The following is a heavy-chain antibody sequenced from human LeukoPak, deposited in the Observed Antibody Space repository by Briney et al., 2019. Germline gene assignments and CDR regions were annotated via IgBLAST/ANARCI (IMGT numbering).Heavy chain of an antibody. CDR2: ISSSSSYI. D-gene: IGHD4-17*01. CDR1: GFTFSSYS. J-gene: IGHJ4*02. V-gene: IGHV3-21*01. CDR3: AKPTATTVTTIRPFDY. Sequence: PGGSLSLSCAASGFTFSSYSMNWVRQAPGKGLEWVSSISSSSSYIYYADSVKGRFTISRDNSKNTLYLQMNSLRAEDTAVYYCAKPTATTVTTIRPFDYWGQGTLVTVSS.